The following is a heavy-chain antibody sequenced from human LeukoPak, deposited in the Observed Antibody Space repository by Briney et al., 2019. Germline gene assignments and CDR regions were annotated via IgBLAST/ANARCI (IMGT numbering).Heavy chain of an antibody. CDR3: GRHGGATMVRGVLVDAFDI. D-gene: IGHD3-10*01. J-gene: IGHJ3*02. Sequence: SETLSLTCTVSGGSIRSYYWSSIRQPPGKGLEWIGYIFHSGSTNYNPSLKSRVTISVDTSKNQFSLKLSSVTAADTAVYYCGRHGGATMVRGVLVDAFDIWGQGTMVTVSS. CDR2: IFHSGST. CDR1: GGSIRSYY. V-gene: IGHV4-59*08.